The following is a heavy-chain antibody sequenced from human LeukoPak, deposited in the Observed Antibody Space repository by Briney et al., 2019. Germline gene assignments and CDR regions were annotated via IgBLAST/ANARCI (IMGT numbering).Heavy chain of an antibody. Sequence: GGSLRLSCTASGFTFGDYAMSWVRQAPGKGPEWVGFIRSQAYGGTTEYAASVKGRFTISRDDSKSIAYLQMSSLKTEDTAVYYCTIDRGRFLEWLGYYYYYMDVWGKGTTVTVSS. CDR3: TIDRGRFLEWLGYYYYYMDV. V-gene: IGHV3-49*04. CDR1: GFTFGDYA. J-gene: IGHJ6*03. D-gene: IGHD3-3*01. CDR2: IRSQAYGGTT.